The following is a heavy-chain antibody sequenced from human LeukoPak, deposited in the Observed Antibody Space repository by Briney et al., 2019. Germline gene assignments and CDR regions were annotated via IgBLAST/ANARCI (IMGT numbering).Heavy chain of an antibody. CDR2: IYYSGST. CDR1: GGSISSGGYY. Sequence: PSQTLSLTCTVSGGSISSGGYYWSWIRQPPGKGLEWIGYIYYSGSTNYNPSLKSRVTISVDTSKNQFSLKLSAVTAADTAVYYCARHPIPPQSWWLVPWAFDIWGQGTMVTVSS. CDR3: ARHPIPPQSWWLVPWAFDI. D-gene: IGHD6-19*01. J-gene: IGHJ3*02. V-gene: IGHV4-61*08.